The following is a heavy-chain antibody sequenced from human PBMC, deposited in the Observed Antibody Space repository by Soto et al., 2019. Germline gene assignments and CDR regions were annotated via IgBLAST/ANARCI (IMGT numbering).Heavy chain of an antibody. CDR3: ARIVSFSFDI. J-gene: IGHJ3*02. D-gene: IGHD1-26*01. Sequence: QVQLVQSGTEVKKPGASVKVSCKASGYTLTNFGLSWVRQAPGQGLEWMGWISGYNGNTNYAQKLQGRVTMTTDSSTSTAYMELRSLRSDDTAVYYCARIVSFSFDIWGHGTLVTVSS. CDR2: ISGYNGNT. CDR1: GYTLTNFG. V-gene: IGHV1-18*01.